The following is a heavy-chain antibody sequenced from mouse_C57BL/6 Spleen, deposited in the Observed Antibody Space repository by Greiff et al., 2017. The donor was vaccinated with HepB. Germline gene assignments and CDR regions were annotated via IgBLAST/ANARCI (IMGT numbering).Heavy chain of an antibody. CDR2: IYPGNSDT. V-gene: IGHV1-5*01. Sequence: VQLQQSGTVLARPGASVKMSCKTSGYTFTSYWMHWVKQRPGQGLEWIGAIYPGNSDTSYNQKFKGKAKLTAVTSASTAYMELSSLTNEDSAVYYCRGYGSSYSYYFDYWGQGTTLTVSS. CDR3: RGYGSSYSYYFDY. CDR1: GYTFTSYW. J-gene: IGHJ2*01. D-gene: IGHD1-1*01.